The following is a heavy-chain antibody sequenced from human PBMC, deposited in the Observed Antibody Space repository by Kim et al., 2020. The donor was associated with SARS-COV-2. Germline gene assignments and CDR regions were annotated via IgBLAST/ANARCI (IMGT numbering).Heavy chain of an antibody. D-gene: IGHD3-22*01. V-gene: IGHV5-51*01. Sequence: GESLKISCKGSGYNFNTSWIGWVRQMSGRGLEWMGIIYPGDSDTRYSPSFQGQVTISADRSITTAYLQWSSLKASDSAMYYCARCLLGPYNSAYSFDLWGLGTLVSVSS. J-gene: IGHJ4*02. CDR1: GYNFNTSW. CDR2: IYPGDSDT. CDR3: ARCLLGPYNSAYSFDL.